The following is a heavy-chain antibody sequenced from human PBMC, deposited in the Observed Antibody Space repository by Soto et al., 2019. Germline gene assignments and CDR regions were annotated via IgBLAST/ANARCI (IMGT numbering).Heavy chain of an antibody. CDR1: GFTLSGSA. D-gene: IGHD2-2*01. CDR2: IRSKANSYAT. V-gene: IGHV3-73*01. Sequence: GGSLKLACAACGFTLSGSAMHWVRQASGKGLEWVGRIRSKANSYATEYAATVKGRFTISRDDSKNTAYLQMSSLKTEDTAVYYCTRRRRYCIITSCQPVEYYSYGMDVWGQGTTVTVSS. CDR3: TRRRRYCIITSCQPVEYYSYGMDV. J-gene: IGHJ6*02.